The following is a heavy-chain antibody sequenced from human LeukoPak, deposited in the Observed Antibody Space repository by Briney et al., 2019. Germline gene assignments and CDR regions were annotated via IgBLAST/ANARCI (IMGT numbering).Heavy chain of an antibody. CDR2: ISGSSSYI. CDR3: ARGEGYYFDY. CDR1: GFTVSTDH. Sequence: GGSLRLSCAASGFTVSTDHMSWVRQAPGKGLEWVSSISGSSSYIYYADSVKGRFTISRDNAKNSLYLQMNSLRAEDTAVYYCARGEGYYFDYWGQGTLVTVSS. V-gene: IGHV3-21*01. J-gene: IGHJ4*02.